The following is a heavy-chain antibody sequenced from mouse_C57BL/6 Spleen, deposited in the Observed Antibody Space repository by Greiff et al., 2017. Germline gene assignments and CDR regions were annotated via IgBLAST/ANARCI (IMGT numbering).Heavy chain of an antibody. CDR3: ARRAYYSNYRALDY. V-gene: IGHV1-50*01. Sequence: VQLQQPGAELVKPGASVKLSCKASGYTFTSYWMQWVKQRPGQGLEWIGEIDPSDSYTNYNQKFKGKATLTVDTSSSTAYMQLSSLTSEDSAVYYCARRAYYSNYRALDYWGQGTTLTVSS. CDR2: IDPSDSYT. J-gene: IGHJ2*01. CDR1: GYTFTSYW. D-gene: IGHD2-5*01.